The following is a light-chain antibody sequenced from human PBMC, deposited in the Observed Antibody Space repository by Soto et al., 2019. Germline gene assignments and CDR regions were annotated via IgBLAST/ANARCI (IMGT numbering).Light chain of an antibody. V-gene: IGKV1-39*01. CDR2: AAS. J-gene: IGKJ3*01. Sequence: DIQLTQSPSSLSASVGDRVTITCRASHSISNYLNWYQQKPGKSPKLLIYAASSLQSGVPSRFSGSGSETDFTLTISSLQPEDFATYYCQQSYSTPEITFGPGTKVDFK. CDR1: HSISNY. CDR3: QQSYSTPEIT.